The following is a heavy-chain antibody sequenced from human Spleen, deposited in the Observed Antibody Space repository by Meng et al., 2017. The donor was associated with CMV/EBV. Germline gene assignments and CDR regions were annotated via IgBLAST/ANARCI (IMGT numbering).Heavy chain of an antibody. CDR1: GFTSSSYAMH. Sequence: GSLRLSCAASGFTSSSYAMHWVRQVPGKGLEWIGSLYYDGTSYYNPSLKSRLTMSGDTSKNQLSLRLTSVTAADTAVYYCTRHREGFYGMDVWGQGTTVTVSS. CDR2: LYYDGTS. V-gene: IGHV4-39*01. J-gene: IGHJ6*02. CDR3: TRHREGFYGMDV.